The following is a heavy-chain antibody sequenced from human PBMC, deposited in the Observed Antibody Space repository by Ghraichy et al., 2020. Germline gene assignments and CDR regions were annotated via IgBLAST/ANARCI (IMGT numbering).Heavy chain of an antibody. D-gene: IGHD6-19*01. CDR3: AKGKGSGWYYDDC. J-gene: IGHJ4*02. Sequence: GGSLRLSCAASGFTFSSYAMSWVRQAPGKGLELVSAISASYGTTYYANSVKGRFTISRDNSTNTLHLQVNSLRAEDTAVYYCAKGKGSGWYYDDCWGQRTLVTVS. V-gene: IGHV3-23*01. CDR2: ISASYGTT. CDR1: GFTFSSYA.